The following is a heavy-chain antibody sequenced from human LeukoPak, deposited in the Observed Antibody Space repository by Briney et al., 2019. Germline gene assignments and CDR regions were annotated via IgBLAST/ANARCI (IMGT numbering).Heavy chain of an antibody. D-gene: IGHD4-23*01. CDR3: ARQLRWDQYYFDY. V-gene: IGHV1-18*01. CDR1: GYTFTSYG. Sequence: ASVTVSFKASGYTFTSYGFSWVRQAPGQGLEWMGWISAYNGDTKYALTLHGRVTMTTDTSTSTAYMELRSLRSDDTAVYYCARQLRWDQYYFDYWGQGTLVTVSS. J-gene: IGHJ4*02. CDR2: ISAYNGDT.